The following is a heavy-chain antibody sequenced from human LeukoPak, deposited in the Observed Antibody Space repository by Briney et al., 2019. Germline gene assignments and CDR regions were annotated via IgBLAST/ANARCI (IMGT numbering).Heavy chain of an antibody. CDR1: GFTFSSYG. CDR3: AREENYDLYYFDY. V-gene: IGHV3-30*02. Sequence: PGGSLRLSFAASGFTFSSYGMHWVRQAPGKGLEWVAFIRYDGSNKYYADSVKGRFTISRDNAKNSLYLQMNSLRAEDTAVYYCAREENYDLYYFDYWGQGTLVTVSS. CDR2: IRYDGSNK. J-gene: IGHJ4*02. D-gene: IGHD3-22*01.